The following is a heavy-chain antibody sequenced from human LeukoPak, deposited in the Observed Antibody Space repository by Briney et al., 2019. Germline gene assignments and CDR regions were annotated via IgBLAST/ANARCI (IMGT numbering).Heavy chain of an antibody. D-gene: IGHD2-2*03. V-gene: IGHV3-30*02. CDR1: GFTFSSYG. CDR2: IRYDGSNK. Sequence: GGSLRLSCAASGFTFSSYGMHWVRQAPGKGLEWVAFIRYDGSNKYYADSVKGRFTISRDNSKNTLYLQMNSLRAEDTAVYYCAKTGYCSSTGCSIYYFDYWGQGTLVTVSS. J-gene: IGHJ4*02. CDR3: AKTGYCSSTGCSIYYFDY.